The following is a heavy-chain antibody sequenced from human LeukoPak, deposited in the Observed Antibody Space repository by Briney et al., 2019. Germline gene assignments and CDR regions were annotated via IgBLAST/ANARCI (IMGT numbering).Heavy chain of an antibody. Sequence: KPSETLSLTCTVSGGSISSSSYYWGWIRQPPGKGLEWIGSIYYSRSTYYNPSLKSRVTISVDTSKNQFSLKLSSVTAADTAVYYCARPYYGDYESYAFDIWGQGTMVTVSS. D-gene: IGHD4-17*01. CDR1: GGSISSSSYY. CDR3: ARPYYGDYESYAFDI. J-gene: IGHJ3*02. CDR2: IYYSRST. V-gene: IGHV4-39*01.